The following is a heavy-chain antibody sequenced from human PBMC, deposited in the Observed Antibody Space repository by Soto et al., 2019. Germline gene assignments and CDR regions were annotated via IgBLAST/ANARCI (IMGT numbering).Heavy chain of an antibody. Sequence: GGSLRLSCAASGVTFSSYEMDWGRQAPGKGLEWVSYISSSGSTIYYADSVKGRFTISRDNAKNSLYLQMNSLRAEDTAVYYCASDGEYYYDSSGYYYWGQGTLVTVSS. D-gene: IGHD3-22*01. V-gene: IGHV3-48*03. CDR1: GVTFSSYE. J-gene: IGHJ4*02. CDR3: ASDGEYYYDSSGYYY. CDR2: ISSSGSTI.